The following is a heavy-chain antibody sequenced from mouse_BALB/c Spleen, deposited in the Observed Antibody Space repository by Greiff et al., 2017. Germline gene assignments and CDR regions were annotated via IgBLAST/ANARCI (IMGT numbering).Heavy chain of an antibody. CDR1: GFTFSSFG. CDR2: ISSGSSTI. J-gene: IGHJ2*01. Sequence: EVQLVESGGGLVQPGGSRKLSCAASGFTFSSFGMHWVRQAPEKGLEWVAYISSGSSTIYYADTVKGRFTISRDNPKNTLFLQMTSLRSEDTAMYYCARDYGSSLDYWGQGTTLTVSS. D-gene: IGHD1-1*01. V-gene: IGHV5-17*02. CDR3: ARDYGSSLDY.